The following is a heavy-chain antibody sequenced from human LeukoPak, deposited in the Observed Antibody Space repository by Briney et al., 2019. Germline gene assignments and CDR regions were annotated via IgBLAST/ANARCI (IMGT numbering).Heavy chain of an antibody. Sequence: GGSLRLSCAASGFTFSSYAMIWVRQAPGKGLEWVSGISDSGANIHYADSVKGRFTISRDNSKNTLSLQMNSLRAEDTAVYYWAKKGPIWGNYALGPFDYWGQGTLVTVSS. J-gene: IGHJ4*02. V-gene: IGHV3-23*01. CDR2: ISDSGANI. D-gene: IGHD3-16*01. CDR3: AKKGPIWGNYALGPFDY. CDR1: GFTFSSYA.